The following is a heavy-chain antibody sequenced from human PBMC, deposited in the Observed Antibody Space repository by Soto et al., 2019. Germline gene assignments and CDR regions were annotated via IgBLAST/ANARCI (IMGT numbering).Heavy chain of an antibody. CDR1: GGTFGTYT. J-gene: IGHJ4*02. CDR2: IIPLLDIT. V-gene: IGHV1-69*02. Sequence: QVQLVQSGAEVKKPGSSVKVSCKPSGGTFGTYTISWVRQAPGQGLEWMGRIIPLLDITHYAQKFQGRVTFTADKSMTTAYMELSSLSSADTAVYYCARGVTGRLTQGVVLFYWGQGTLVTVSS. D-gene: IGHD1-20*01. CDR3: ARGVTGRLTQGVVLFY.